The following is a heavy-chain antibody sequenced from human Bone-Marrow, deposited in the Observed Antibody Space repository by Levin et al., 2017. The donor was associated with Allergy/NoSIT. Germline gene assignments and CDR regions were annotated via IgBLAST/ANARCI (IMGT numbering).Heavy chain of an antibody. J-gene: IGHJ4*02. CDR1: GFTFRNAW. CDR2: IESKTDGGTT. Sequence: GESLKISCAASGFTFRNAWVSWVRQAPGKGLEWVGRIESKTDGGTTDYAAPVKGRFSISRDDSKNTLYLQMNSLKIEDTAVYYCTTEATSDSYNWLRPLEYWGQGTLVTVSS. D-gene: IGHD1-20*01. CDR3: TTEATSDSYNWLRPLEY. V-gene: IGHV3-15*04.